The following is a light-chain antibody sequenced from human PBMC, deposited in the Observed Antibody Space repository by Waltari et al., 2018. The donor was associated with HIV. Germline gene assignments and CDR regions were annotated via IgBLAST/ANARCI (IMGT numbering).Light chain of an antibody. V-gene: IGKV3-11*01. CDR2: DTS. CDR3: QQRFNWPLT. CDR1: QSVVRW. Sequence: EIVLTQSPAILSLSPGERATLSCRASQSVVRWVAWYQQRPGQSPRLLIYDTSNRAAGIPARFSGSGSETDFTLTISSLEPEDFAVYYCQQRFNWPLTFGGGTKIEIK. J-gene: IGKJ4*01.